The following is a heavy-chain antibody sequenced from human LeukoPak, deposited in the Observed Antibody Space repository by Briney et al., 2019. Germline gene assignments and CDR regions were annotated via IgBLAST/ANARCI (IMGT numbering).Heavy chain of an antibody. J-gene: IGHJ4*02. CDR1: GFTFSSCG. Sequence: PGGSLRLSCAASGFTFSSCGFNWVRQAPGKGLEWVSSIGPTGTDRYYADSVRGRFTISRDNAKNSMYLQMNSLRAEDMALYYCAKAPSPYGSGSYFDYWGQGTLVTVSS. V-gene: IGHV3-21*04. CDR2: IGPTGTDR. D-gene: IGHD3-10*01. CDR3: AKAPSPYGSGSYFDY.